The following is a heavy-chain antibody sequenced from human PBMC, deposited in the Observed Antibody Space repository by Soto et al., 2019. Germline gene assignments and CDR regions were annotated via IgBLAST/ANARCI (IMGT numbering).Heavy chain of an antibody. CDR3: ARDVPDTSLFFYYYGMDV. CDR1: GYSFTSYG. D-gene: IGHD2-21*01. J-gene: IGHJ6*02. V-gene: IGHV1-18*01. CDR2: ISTDNGNT. Sequence: QVHLVQSGAEVRKPVASVKVSCKASGYSFTSYGISWVRQAPGQGLEWMGWISTDNGNTNYAHNLQGRVSMTIDPSTSTAYMELWSLGSDDTAVYYCARDVPDTSLFFYYYGMDVWGQGTTVTVSS.